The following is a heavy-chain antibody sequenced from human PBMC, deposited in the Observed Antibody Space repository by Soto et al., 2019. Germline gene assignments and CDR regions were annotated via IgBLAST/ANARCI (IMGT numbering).Heavy chain of an antibody. CDR3: ARESGSYYFDY. V-gene: IGHV1-18*04. Sequence: GASVKGSCKASGYTFTSYGISWVRQAPGQGLEGMGWISAYNGNTNYAQKLRGRVSMTTDTSTSTAYMELRSLRSDDTAVYYCARESGSYYFDYWGQGTLVTVSS. CDR2: ISAYNGNT. J-gene: IGHJ4*02. D-gene: IGHD1-26*01. CDR1: GYTFTSYG.